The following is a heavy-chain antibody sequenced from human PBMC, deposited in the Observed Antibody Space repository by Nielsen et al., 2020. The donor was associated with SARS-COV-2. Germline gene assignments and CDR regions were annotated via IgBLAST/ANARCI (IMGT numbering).Heavy chain of an antibody. V-gene: IGHV1-18*04. CDR2: ISPYNADT. J-gene: IGHJ6*02. CDR1: GYTFTGYY. CDR3: ARANEANTSLVRGIMDV. D-gene: IGHD3-10*01. Sequence: SVKVSCKASGYTFTGYYMHWVRQAPGRGLEWMGWISPYNADTKHAQKLQDRLTMATDTSTRTAYMELRSLTSDDTGLYFCARANEANTSLVRGIMDVWGQGSTVTISS.